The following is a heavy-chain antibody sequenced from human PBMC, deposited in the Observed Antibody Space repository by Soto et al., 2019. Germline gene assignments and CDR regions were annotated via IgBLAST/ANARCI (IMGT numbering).Heavy chain of an antibody. Sequence: QVQLQESGPGLVKPSETLSLTCTVSGGSISSYYWSWIRQPPGKGLEWIGYIYYSGSTNYNPSLKSRVTISVDTSKNQFSLKLSSVTAADTAVYYCARDERDGYNYLSAFDIWGQGTMVTVSS. D-gene: IGHD5-12*01. J-gene: IGHJ3*02. CDR2: IYYSGST. V-gene: IGHV4-59*01. CDR3: ARDERDGYNYLSAFDI. CDR1: GGSISSYY.